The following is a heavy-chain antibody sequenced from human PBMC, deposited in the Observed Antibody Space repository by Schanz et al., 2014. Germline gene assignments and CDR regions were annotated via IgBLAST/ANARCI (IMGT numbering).Heavy chain of an antibody. CDR3: ARDEGRDGYNLAFDV. Sequence: QVQLVESGGGVVQPGGSLRLSCAASRFTFSSYGMHWVRQAPGKGLEWLAFIRYDGTDKNHADSIKGRFTISRDTSENTLFLQMNSLRADDTAIYFCARDEGRDGYNLAFDVWGQGTLVTVSS. J-gene: IGHJ3*01. V-gene: IGHV3-30*02. D-gene: IGHD2-21*01. CDR2: IRYDGTDK. CDR1: RFTFSSYG.